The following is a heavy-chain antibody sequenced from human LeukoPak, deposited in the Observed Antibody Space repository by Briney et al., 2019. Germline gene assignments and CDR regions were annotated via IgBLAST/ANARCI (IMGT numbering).Heavy chain of an antibody. J-gene: IGHJ4*02. CDR1: GFTFSSYT. Sequence: GGSLRLSCAASGFTFSSYTMSWVRQAPGKGLEWVSTITTSDGNTYYADSVKGRFTVSRDNSKNTLYLQMNSLRAEDTAVYYCTKDGGLWVSAHWGDSWGRGTLVTVSS. V-gene: IGHV3-23*01. CDR3: TKDGGLWVSAHWGDS. CDR2: ITTSDGNT. D-gene: IGHD7-27*01.